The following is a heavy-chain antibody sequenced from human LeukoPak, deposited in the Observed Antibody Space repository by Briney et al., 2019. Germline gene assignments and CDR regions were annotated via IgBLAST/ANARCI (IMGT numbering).Heavy chain of an antibody. J-gene: IGHJ3*02. V-gene: IGHV4-59*08. CDR1: GGSISSYY. D-gene: IGHD3-9*01. CDR2: IYYSGST. Sequence: PSETLSLTCTVSGGSISSYYWCWIRQPPGKGLEWIGYIYYSGSTNYNPSLKSRVTISVDTSKNQFSLKLSSVTAADTAVYYCATSNILTGYYGKLAFDIWGQGTMVTVSS. CDR3: ATSNILTGYYGKLAFDI.